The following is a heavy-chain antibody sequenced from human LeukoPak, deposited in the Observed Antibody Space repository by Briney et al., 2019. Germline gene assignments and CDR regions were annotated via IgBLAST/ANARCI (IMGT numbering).Heavy chain of an antibody. CDR2: ISGTGGST. V-gene: IGHV3-23*01. D-gene: IGHD6-19*01. CDR1: GFTFRSYA. Sequence: GGSLRLSCAASGFTFRSYAMSWVRQAPGKGLEWVSSISGTGGSTYYADSVKGRFTISRDNSKNTLYLQMNTLRAEDTALFYCAKDRGAARYSSGWFDAFDIWGQGTMVTVSS. J-gene: IGHJ3*02. CDR3: AKDRGAARYSSGWFDAFDI.